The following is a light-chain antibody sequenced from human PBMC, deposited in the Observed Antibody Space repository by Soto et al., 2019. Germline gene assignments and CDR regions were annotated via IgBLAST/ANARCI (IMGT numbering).Light chain of an antibody. V-gene: IGLV2-14*01. CDR3: SSFARTHTYV. J-gene: IGLJ1*01. CDR2: EVN. CDR1: SSDVAFYNH. Sequence: QSALTQPASLSGSPGQSITISCTGTSSDVAFYNHVSWYQQHPGKAPKLLIYEVNHRPSGVSHRFSGSKSGNTASLTISGLQAEDEADYYCSSFARTHTYVVGTGTKLTVL.